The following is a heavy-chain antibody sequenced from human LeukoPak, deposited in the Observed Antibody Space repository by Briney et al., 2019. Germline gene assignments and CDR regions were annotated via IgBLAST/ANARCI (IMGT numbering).Heavy chain of an antibody. CDR3: AVLLGYCSSTSCLPWGMDV. CDR2: ISAYNGNT. J-gene: IGHJ6*04. Sequence: GTSVKVSCKASGYTFTSYGISWVRQAPGQGLEWMGWISAYNGNTNYAQKLQGRVTMTTDTSTSTAYMELRSLRSDDTAVYYCAVLLGYCSSTSCLPWGMDVWGKGTTVTVSS. CDR1: GYTFTSYG. D-gene: IGHD2-2*01. V-gene: IGHV1-18*04.